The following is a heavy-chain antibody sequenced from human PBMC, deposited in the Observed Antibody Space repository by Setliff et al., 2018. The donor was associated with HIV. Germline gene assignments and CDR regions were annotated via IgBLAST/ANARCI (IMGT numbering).Heavy chain of an antibody. D-gene: IGHD2-15*01. CDR3: ARSPGGGRLPYFFDF. CDR1: GASFSGYY. CDR2: INHSGIT. Sequence: PSETLSLTCAVYGASFSGYYWAWIRQSPERGLEFIGEINHSGITNYNPSLKSRVTLSRDASKNQFFLKLTSVTAADTAIYYCARSPGGGRLPYFFDFWGQGTLVTVS. J-gene: IGHJ4*02. V-gene: IGHV4-34*10.